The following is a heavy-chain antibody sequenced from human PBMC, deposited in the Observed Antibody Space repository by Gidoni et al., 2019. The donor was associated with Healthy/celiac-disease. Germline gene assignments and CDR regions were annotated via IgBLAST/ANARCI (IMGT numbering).Heavy chain of an antibody. J-gene: IGHJ4*02. CDR3: ARGVKLWIKVPYYFDY. V-gene: IGHV2-26*01. Sequence: QVTLKESGPVLVKPTETLTLTCTVSGFSLSNARMGVSWIRQPPGKALEWLAHIFSNDEKSYSTSLKSRLTISKDTSKSQVVLTMTNMDPVDTATYYCARGVKLWIKVPYYFDYWGQGTLVTVSS. D-gene: IGHD5-18*01. CDR1: GFSLSNARMG. CDR2: IFSNDEK.